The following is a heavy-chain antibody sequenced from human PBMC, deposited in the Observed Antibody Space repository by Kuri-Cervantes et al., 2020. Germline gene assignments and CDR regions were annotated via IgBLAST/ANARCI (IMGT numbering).Heavy chain of an antibody. CDR3: ARGQQLENFDY. CDR2: INHSGST. V-gene: IGHV4-34*01. Sequence: SETLSLTCAVYGGSFSGYYWSWIRQPPGKGLEWIGEINHSGSTNYNPSLKSRVTISVDTSKNQFSLKLSSVTAADTAVYYCARGQQLENFDYWGQGTLVTVSS. D-gene: IGHD6-13*01. CDR1: GGSFSGYY. J-gene: IGHJ4*02.